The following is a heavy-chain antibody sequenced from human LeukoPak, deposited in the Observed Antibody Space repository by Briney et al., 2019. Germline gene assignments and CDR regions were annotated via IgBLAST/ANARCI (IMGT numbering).Heavy chain of an antibody. J-gene: IGHJ4*02. V-gene: IGHV3-43D*03. CDR1: GFTFDDYA. CDR2: ISWDGGST. CDR3: AAGLTVTLYLLDY. Sequence: GGSLRLSCAASGFTFDDYAMHWVRQAPGKGLEWVSLISWDGGSTYYADSVKGRFTISRDNSKNSLYLQMSSLRAEDTALYYCAAGLTVTLYLLDYWGQGTLVTVSS. D-gene: IGHD4-17*01.